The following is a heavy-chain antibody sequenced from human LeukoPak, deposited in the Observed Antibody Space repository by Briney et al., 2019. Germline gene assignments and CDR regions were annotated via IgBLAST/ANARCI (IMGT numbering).Heavy chain of an antibody. V-gene: IGHV4-34*01. J-gene: IGHJ4*02. Sequence: PSETLSLTCAVYGGSFSGYYWNWIRQPPGKGLEWIGEINHSGSTNYNPSPKSRVTILVDTSTNQFSLKLSSVTAADTAVYYCARVAGSGYGDYVAYWGQGSLVTVSS. CDR2: INHSGST. CDR1: GGSFSGYY. D-gene: IGHD5-12*01. CDR3: ARVAGSGYGDYVAY.